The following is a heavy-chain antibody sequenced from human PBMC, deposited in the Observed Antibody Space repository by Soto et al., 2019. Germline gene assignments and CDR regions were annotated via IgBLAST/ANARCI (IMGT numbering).Heavy chain of an antibody. CDR2: ISSSSSTI. CDR1: GFTFSSYS. D-gene: IGHD3-3*01. Sequence: EVQLVESGGGLVQPGGSLRLSCAASGFTFSSYSMNWVRQAPGKGLEWVSYISSSSSTIYYADSVKGRFTISRDNAKNSVYLQTNSLRAEDTAVYYCARDHRITVFGFVPSDAFDIWGQGTMVTVSS. J-gene: IGHJ3*02. V-gene: IGHV3-48*01. CDR3: ARDHRITVFGFVPSDAFDI.